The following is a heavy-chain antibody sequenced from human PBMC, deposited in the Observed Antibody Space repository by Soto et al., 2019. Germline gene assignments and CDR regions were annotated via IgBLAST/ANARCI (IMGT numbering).Heavy chain of an antibody. CDR1: GFSFRSHS. CDR2: ISSSSYI. CDR3: ARGPYRNTYNWFDS. J-gene: IGHJ5*02. D-gene: IGHD5-12*01. V-gene: IGHV3-21*01. Sequence: PGGSLRLSCAASGFSFRSHSINWVRQAPGKGLEWVSSISSSSYIHYADSVKGRFTISRDNAKNSLYLHMNSLRVEDTAVYYCARGPYRNTYNWFDSWGQGTLVTVSS.